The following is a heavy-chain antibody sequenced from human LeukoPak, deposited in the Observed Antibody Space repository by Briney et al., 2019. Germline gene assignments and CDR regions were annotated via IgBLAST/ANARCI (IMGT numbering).Heavy chain of an antibody. J-gene: IGHJ4*02. CDR2: IYYSGST. CDR1: GGSISSYY. Sequence: PETLSLTCTVSGGSISSYYWSWIRQPPGKGLEWIGYIYYSGSTNYNPSLKSRVTISVDMSKNQFSLKLSSVTAADTAVYYCARERPDGYYFDYWGQGTLVTVSS. CDR3: ARERPDGYYFDY. V-gene: IGHV4-59*12.